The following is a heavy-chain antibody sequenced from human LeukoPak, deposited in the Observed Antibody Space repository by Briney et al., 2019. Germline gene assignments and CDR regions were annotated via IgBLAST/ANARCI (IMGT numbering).Heavy chain of an antibody. CDR2: ISYDGSNE. CDR3: AKELSRGLPDY. CDR1: GFTFSSYD. Sequence: GRSLRLSCAASGFTFSSYDMHWVRQAPGKGLEWVAVISYDGSNEYYADSVKGRFTISRDNSKNTLYLQMSSLRAEDTAVYYCAKELSRGLPDYWGQGTLVTVPS. V-gene: IGHV3-30*18. D-gene: IGHD2-2*01. J-gene: IGHJ4*02.